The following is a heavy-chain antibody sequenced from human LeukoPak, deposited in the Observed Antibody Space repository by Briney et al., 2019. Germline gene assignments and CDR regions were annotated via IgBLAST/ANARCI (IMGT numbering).Heavy chain of an antibody. Sequence: GGSLRLSCAASGFTFSSYSMSWVSQAPGEGLEWVSSISSSSSHIYYADSVKGRFTISRDNANNSLYLQMNSLRAEDTAVYYCARGGVYSQGFDYRGQGTLVTVSS. CDR1: GFTFSSYS. V-gene: IGHV3-21*01. J-gene: IGHJ4*02. D-gene: IGHD5/OR15-5a*01. CDR2: ISSSSSHI. CDR3: ARGGVYSQGFDY.